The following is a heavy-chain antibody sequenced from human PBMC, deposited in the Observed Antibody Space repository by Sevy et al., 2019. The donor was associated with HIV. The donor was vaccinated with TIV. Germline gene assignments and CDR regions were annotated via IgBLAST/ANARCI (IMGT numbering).Heavy chain of an antibody. CDR2: TYYRSKWYN. CDR1: GDSVSSNSAA. CDR3: ARDRGAVAGRYFDY. J-gene: IGHJ4*02. V-gene: IGHV6-1*01. D-gene: IGHD6-19*01. Sequence: QSQTLSLTCAISGDSVSSNSAAWNWIRQSPSRGLEWLGRTYYRSKWYNDYAVSVTSRITINPDTSKNQFSLQLNSVTPEDTAVYFCARDRGAVAGRYFDYWGQGTLVTVSS.